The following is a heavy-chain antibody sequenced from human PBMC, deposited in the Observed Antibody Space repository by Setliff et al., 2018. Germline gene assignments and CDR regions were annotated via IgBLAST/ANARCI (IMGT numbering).Heavy chain of an antibody. J-gene: IGHJ6*03. Sequence: LRLSCVVSGFSVSNDWMSWVRQAPGKGLVWVSRINGDESSTTYADSVKGRFTISRDNAKNTLYLQMDSLRAEDTAAYYCAKNLRGVGFYMGVWGKGTTVTVSS. CDR2: INGDESST. V-gene: IGHV3-74*01. CDR1: GFSVSNDW. CDR3: AKNLRGVGFYMGV. D-gene: IGHD2-15*01.